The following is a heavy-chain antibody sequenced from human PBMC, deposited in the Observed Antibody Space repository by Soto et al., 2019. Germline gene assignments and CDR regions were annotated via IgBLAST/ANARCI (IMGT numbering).Heavy chain of an antibody. V-gene: IGHV3-48*02. J-gene: IGHJ5*02. CDR1: EFTFSSYS. CDR3: ARDNGLAGSFDP. D-gene: IGHD6-13*01. CDR2: ITSGSTTI. Sequence: PGGSLRLSCAASEFTFSSYSMNWVRQAPGKGLEWISYITSGSTTIFYADSVKGRFTISRDNAKNSLYLQMNSLRDEDTAVYYCARDNGLAGSFDPWGQGTLVTVSS.